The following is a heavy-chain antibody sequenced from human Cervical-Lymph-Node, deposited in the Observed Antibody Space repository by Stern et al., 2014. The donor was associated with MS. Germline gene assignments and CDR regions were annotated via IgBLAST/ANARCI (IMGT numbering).Heavy chain of an antibody. D-gene: IGHD1-14*01. V-gene: IGHV5-51*01. CDR3: ARQTTAWASDV. J-gene: IGHJ4*02. Sequence: EVQLVQSGAELIRPGGSLKISCKGSGFKFSIYWIAWVRQMPGKGLEWMGIIYPGDSETRYSPSFQGQVPMSADKSTSTAYLQWSSLNASDTAMYFCARQTTAWASDVWGQGTLVTVSS. CDR1: GFKFSIYW. CDR2: IYPGDSET.